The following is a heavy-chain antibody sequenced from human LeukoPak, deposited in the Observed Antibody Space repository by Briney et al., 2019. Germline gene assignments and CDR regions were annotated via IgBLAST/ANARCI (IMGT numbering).Heavy chain of an antibody. V-gene: IGHV3-74*01. D-gene: IGHD2-2*01. Sequence: GGSLRLSCAASGFTFSAYWMHWVRQAPGRGLVWVSRISTDGSITSYADSVKGRFTISRDNAKNTLYLQMNSPRAEDTAVYYCTRGARYCTSTSCQVRYYMDVWGKGTTVTFSS. CDR3: TRGARYCTSTSCQVRYYMDV. CDR1: GFTFSAYW. CDR2: ISTDGSIT. J-gene: IGHJ6*03.